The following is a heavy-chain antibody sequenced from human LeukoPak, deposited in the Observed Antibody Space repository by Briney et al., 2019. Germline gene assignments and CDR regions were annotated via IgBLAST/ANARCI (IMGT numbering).Heavy chain of an antibody. CDR1: GGSIRSGGYS. CDR2: IYHSGRT. CDR3: ASAHYYDSSGYDY. Sequence: SLSLTCAVSGGSIRSGGYSWRWIRQRAGKGMEGVVYIYHSGRTYYNPSLKRRVTISVDRSKNQFSLKLSSVTAADTAVYYCASAHYYDSSGYDYWGQGTLVTVSS. D-gene: IGHD3-22*01. V-gene: IGHV4-30-2*01. J-gene: IGHJ4*02.